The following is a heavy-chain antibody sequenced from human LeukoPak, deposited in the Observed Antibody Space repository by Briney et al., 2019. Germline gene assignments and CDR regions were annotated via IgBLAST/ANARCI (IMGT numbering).Heavy chain of an antibody. D-gene: IGHD1-26*01. V-gene: IGHV3-48*03. CDR1: GFTFSSYE. J-gene: IGHJ4*02. CDR3: ARQRRWEPLQGKPFDY. Sequence: GGSLRLSCAASGFTFSSYEMNWVRQAPGKGLEWVSYISSSGSTIYYADSVKGRFTISRDNAKNSLYLQMNSLRAEDTAVYYCARQRRWEPLQGKPFDYWGQGTLVTVSS. CDR2: ISSSGSTI.